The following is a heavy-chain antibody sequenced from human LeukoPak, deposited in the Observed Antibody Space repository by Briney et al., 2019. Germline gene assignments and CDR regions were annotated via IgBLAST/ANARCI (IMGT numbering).Heavy chain of an antibody. D-gene: IGHD2-15*01. J-gene: IGHJ4*02. V-gene: IGHV3-30-3*01. Sequence: PGGPLRLSCAASGFTLSSYAMHWVRQAPGKGLEWVAVISYDGSNKYYADSVKGRFTISRDNSKNTLYPQMNSLRAEDTAVYYRARDGQGWLMSIGYYYFDYWGQGTLVTVSS. CDR2: ISYDGSNK. CDR1: GFTLSSYA. CDR3: ARDGQGWLMSIGYYYFDY.